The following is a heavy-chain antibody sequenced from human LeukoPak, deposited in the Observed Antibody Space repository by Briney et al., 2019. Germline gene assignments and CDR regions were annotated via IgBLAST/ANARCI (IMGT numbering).Heavy chain of an antibody. J-gene: IGHJ4*02. CDR1: GFTFSDYY. D-gene: IGHD3-22*01. Sequence: GGSLRLSCAASGFTFSDYYMSWIRQAPGKGLEWVSYISSSGSTIYYADSVKGRFTISRDNAKNSLYLQMNSLRAEDTAVYYCAKDYAPNYETSAIESWGQGSLVTVSS. CDR3: AKDYAPNYETSAIES. CDR2: ISSSGSTI. V-gene: IGHV3-11*01.